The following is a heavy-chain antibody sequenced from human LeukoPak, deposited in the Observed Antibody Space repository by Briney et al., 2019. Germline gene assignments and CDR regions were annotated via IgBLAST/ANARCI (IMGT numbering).Heavy chain of an antibody. CDR2: ISSSGSTI. J-gene: IGHJ4*02. CDR3: ARDRSGYSGYAFFDY. D-gene: IGHD5-12*01. V-gene: IGHV3-48*03. CDR1: GFTFSSYE. Sequence: GVSLRLSCAASGFTFSSYEMNWVRQAPGKGLEWVSYISSSGSTIYYADSVKGRFTISRDNAKNSLYLQMNSLRAEDTAVYYCARDRSGYSGYAFFDYWGQGTLVTVSS.